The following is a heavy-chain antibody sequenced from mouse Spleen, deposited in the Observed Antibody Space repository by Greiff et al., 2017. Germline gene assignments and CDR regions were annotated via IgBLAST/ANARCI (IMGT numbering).Heavy chain of an antibody. CDR1: GFTFSDAW. CDR2: IRNKANNHAT. CDR3: TPLYDGYYEYFDV. D-gene: IGHD2-3*01. J-gene: IGHJ1*01. Sequence: EVKLVESGGGLVQPGGSMKLSCAASGFTFSDAWMDWVRQSPEKGLEWVAEIRNKANNHATYYAESVKGRFTISRDDSKSSVYLQMNSLRAEDTGIYYCTPLYDGYYEYFDVWGAGTTVTVSS. V-gene: IGHV6-6*01.